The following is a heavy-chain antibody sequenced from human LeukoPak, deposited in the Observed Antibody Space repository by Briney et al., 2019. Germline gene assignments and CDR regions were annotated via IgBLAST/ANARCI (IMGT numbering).Heavy chain of an antibody. CDR3: AREGSGYDLGLDY. Sequence: GGSLRLSCAASGFTFSSYSMNWVRQAPGKGLEWVSYISSSSSTIYYADSVKGRFTISRDNAKNSLYLQMNSLRAEDTAVYYCAREGSGYDLGLDYWGQGTLVTVSS. D-gene: IGHD5-12*01. V-gene: IGHV3-48*01. J-gene: IGHJ4*02. CDR1: GFTFSSYS. CDR2: ISSSSSTI.